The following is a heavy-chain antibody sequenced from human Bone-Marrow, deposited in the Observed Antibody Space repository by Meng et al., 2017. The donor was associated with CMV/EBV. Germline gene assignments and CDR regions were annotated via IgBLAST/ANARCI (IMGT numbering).Heavy chain of an antibody. CDR1: GGTFDHYA. Sequence: SVKVSCKASGGTFDHYAISWVRQAPGQGLEWMGRIIPILGIANYAQKFQGRVTITADKSTSTAYMELSSLRSEDTAVYYCARGGSSGHNWFDPWGQGPRVTVSS. CDR3: ARGGSSGHNWFDP. CDR2: IIPILGIA. V-gene: IGHV1-69*04. J-gene: IGHJ5*02. D-gene: IGHD6-6*01.